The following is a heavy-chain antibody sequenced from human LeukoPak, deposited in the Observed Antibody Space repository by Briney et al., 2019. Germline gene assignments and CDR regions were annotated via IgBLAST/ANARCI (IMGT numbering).Heavy chain of an antibody. J-gene: IGHJ3*02. CDR2: IYYSGST. Sequence: SSETLSLTCSVSGVSINKYYWSWIRQSPAKGLEWIGDIYYSGSTDYNPSLESRVTISVDTSKKQFSLKMTSVTSADTAVYFCARRPVDYSSSDHAFDIWGQGTMVTVSS. V-gene: IGHV4-59*01. CDR3: ARRPVDYSSSDHAFDI. D-gene: IGHD6-6*01. CDR1: GVSINKYY.